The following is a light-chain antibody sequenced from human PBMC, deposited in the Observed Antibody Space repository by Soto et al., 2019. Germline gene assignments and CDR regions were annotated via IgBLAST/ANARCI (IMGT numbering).Light chain of an antibody. V-gene: IGKV1-6*01. CDR2: AAS. J-gene: IGKJ4*01. CDR1: QGLRNE. CDR3: LQDYNYPLT. Sequence: AIQMTQSPSSLSASVGDRVTITCRASQGLRNELGWYQQKPGKTPKLLIYAASSLQSGVPSRFSGSGSGTDFTLTISSLQPEDFATYYCLQDYNYPLTFGGGTKVEIK.